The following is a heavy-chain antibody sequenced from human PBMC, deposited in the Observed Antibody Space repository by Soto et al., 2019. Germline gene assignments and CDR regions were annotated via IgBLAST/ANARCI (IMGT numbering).Heavy chain of an antibody. Sequence: GESLKISCKGSGYSFTSYWIGWVRQMPGKGLEWMGIIYPGDSDTRYSPSFQGQVTISADKSISTAYLQWSSLKASDTAMYYCARAITQVRGVISNPGNWFDPWGQGTLVTVSS. CDR3: ARAITQVRGVISNPGNWFDP. J-gene: IGHJ5*02. CDR1: GYSFTSYW. D-gene: IGHD3-10*01. V-gene: IGHV5-51*01. CDR2: IYPGDSDT.